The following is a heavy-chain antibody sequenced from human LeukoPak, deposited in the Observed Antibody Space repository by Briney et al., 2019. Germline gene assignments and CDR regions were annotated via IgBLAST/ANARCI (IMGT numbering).Heavy chain of an antibody. Sequence: ASVKVSCKASGYTFTGYYMHWVRQAPGQGLEWMGWINPNSGGTNYAQKFQGRVTMTRDTSISTAYMELSRLRSDDTAVYYCAREPPYYSSSSGRGDYWGQGTVVTVSS. CDR1: GYTFTGYY. CDR2: INPNSGGT. V-gene: IGHV1-2*02. D-gene: IGHD6-6*01. CDR3: AREPPYYSSSSGRGDY. J-gene: IGHJ4*02.